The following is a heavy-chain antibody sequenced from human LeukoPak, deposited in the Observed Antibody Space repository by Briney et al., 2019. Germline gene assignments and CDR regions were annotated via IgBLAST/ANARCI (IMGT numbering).Heavy chain of an antibody. CDR3: AKTDLTITTRPLDY. J-gene: IGHJ4*02. V-gene: IGHV3-23*01. D-gene: IGHD6-6*01. CDR1: GFTFSNYA. CDR2: LGGSGGST. Sequence: PGGSLRLSCAASGFTFSNYAMSWVRQAPGKGLEWVSALGGSGGSTYYADSVRGRFTIPRDNSKNTLYLQMNGLRAEDTAVYYCAKTDLTITTRPLDYWGQGTLVTVSS.